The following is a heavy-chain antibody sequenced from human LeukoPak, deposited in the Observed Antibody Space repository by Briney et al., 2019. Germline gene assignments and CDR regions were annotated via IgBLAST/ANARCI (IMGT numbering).Heavy chain of an antibody. V-gene: IGHV3-30*18. CDR1: GFTFSDYG. D-gene: IGHD3-10*01. J-gene: IGHJ4*02. CDR3: AKVFEVRGARRPKDY. CDR2: ISYDGGNK. Sequence: PVRSLRLSCAASGFTFSDYGMHWVRQAPGKGLEWVALISYDGGNKFYADSVRDRFTISRDNSKNTLFLQMNSLRIEDTAVYYCAKVFEVRGARRPKDYWGQGTLVIVSS.